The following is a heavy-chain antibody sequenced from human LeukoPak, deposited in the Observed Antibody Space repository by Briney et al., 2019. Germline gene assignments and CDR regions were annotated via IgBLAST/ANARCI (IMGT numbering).Heavy chain of an antibody. CDR1: GFTCSSYG. V-gene: IGHV3-30*18. CDR2: ISYDGSNK. J-gene: IGHJ6*02. Sequence: GKPLSLSCAASGFTCSSYGMHWVRTAPGKGLEWVEVISYDGSNKYYADSVKGRFTISRDNSKNTMYLQMNSLRAEDTAVYYCAKEPHPGENYYYGMDVWGQGTTVTVSS. CDR3: AKEPHPGENYYYGMDV.